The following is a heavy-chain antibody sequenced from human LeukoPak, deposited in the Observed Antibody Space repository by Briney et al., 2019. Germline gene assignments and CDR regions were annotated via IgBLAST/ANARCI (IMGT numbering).Heavy chain of an antibody. Sequence: SQTLSLTCAVSGGSISSGGYFWSWVRQHPGKGLEWLGYIYYSGSTYYNPSLKSRVTISVDTSKNQFSLKLSSVTAADTAVYYCARPNPMVRGVGAFDIWGQGTMVTVSS. CDR2: IYYSGST. D-gene: IGHD3-10*01. CDR3: ARPNPMVRGVGAFDI. V-gene: IGHV4-31*11. CDR1: GGSISSGGYF. J-gene: IGHJ3*02.